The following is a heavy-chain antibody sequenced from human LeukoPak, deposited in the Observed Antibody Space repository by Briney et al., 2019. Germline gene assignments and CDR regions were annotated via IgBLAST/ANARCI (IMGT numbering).Heavy chain of an antibody. CDR1: GFTFSDYS. D-gene: IGHD6-6*01. CDR3: ARDGGYSSSSAYLGY. V-gene: IGHV3-48*01. Sequence: GGSLRLSCAASGFTFSDYSMNWVRRAPGKGLEWVSYISSSRSTIYYADSVKGRFTISRDNARNSLYLQMNSLGAEDTAVYYCARDGGYSSSSAYLGYWGQGTLVTVSS. CDR2: ISSSRSTI. J-gene: IGHJ4*02.